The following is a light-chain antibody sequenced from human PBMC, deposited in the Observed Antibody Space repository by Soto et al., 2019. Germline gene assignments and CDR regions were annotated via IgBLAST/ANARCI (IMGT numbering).Light chain of an antibody. Sequence: DIQMTQSPSSLSASVGDRVTITCRASQSISSYLNWYQQKPGKAPKLLIYAASSLQSGVPSRFNGSGSGTDFTLAISSLQPEDFATYYGQQSDSTPPGWTFGQGTKVEI. CDR3: QQSDSTPPGWT. CDR1: QSISSY. V-gene: IGKV1-39*01. J-gene: IGKJ1*01. CDR2: AAS.